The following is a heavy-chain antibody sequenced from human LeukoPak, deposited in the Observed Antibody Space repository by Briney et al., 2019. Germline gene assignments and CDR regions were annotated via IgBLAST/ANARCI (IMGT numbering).Heavy chain of an antibody. Sequence: ASVKVSCKASGYTFISYGISWVRQAPGQRLEWMGWISAYTRKTNYAQNLQGRVTMTTDTSTSTAYMELRSLRSDDTAVYYCAREGGVGPTAPTDYYSYQMDVWGKGTTVTVSS. CDR3: AREGGVGPTAPTDYYSYQMDV. D-gene: IGHD1-26*01. J-gene: IGHJ6*03. V-gene: IGHV1-18*01. CDR2: ISAYTRKT. CDR1: GYTFISYG.